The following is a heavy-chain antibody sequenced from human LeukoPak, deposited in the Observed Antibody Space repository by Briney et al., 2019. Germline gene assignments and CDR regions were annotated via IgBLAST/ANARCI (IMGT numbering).Heavy chain of an antibody. V-gene: IGHV4-4*07. Sequence: SETLSLTCTVSGGSISNYYWSWIRQPAGKGLEYIGRIYTGGSTNYNPSLKSRVTMSVDTSKNQFSLKLSSVTAADTAVYYCARLGAADTSWFDPWGQGTLVTVSS. CDR3: ARLGAADTSWFDP. D-gene: IGHD6-13*01. J-gene: IGHJ5*02. CDR2: IYTGGST. CDR1: GGSISNYY.